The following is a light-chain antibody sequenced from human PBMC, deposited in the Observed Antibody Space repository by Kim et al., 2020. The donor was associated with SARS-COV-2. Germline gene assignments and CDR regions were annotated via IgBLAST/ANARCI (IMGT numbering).Light chain of an antibody. CDR1: TGHSSNA. Sequence: QPVLTQSPSASAPLGASVKLPCTLSTGHSSNAIAWHQQQPEKGPRYLMKLNSDGSHSKGDGIPDRFSGSSSGAERYLTISSLQSEDEADYYCQTWGTGIWVFGGGTQLTVL. CDR3: QTWGTGIWV. CDR2: LNSDGSH. J-gene: IGLJ3*02. V-gene: IGLV4-69*01.